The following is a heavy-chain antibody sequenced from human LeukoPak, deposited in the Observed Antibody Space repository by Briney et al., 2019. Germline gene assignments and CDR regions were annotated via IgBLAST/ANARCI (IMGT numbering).Heavy chain of an antibody. CDR1: GFTFSSYS. D-gene: IGHD2-2*01. CDR2: ISSSCSYI. J-gene: IGHJ6*04. V-gene: IGHV3-21*01. CDR3: ARDSTRGPYYYYYGMDV. Sequence: GGSLRLSCAASGFTFSSYSMNWVRQAPGKELEWVSSISSSCSYIYYADSVKGRFTISRDNAKNSLYLQMNSLRAEDTAVYYCARDSTRGPYYYYYGMDVWGKGTTVTVSS.